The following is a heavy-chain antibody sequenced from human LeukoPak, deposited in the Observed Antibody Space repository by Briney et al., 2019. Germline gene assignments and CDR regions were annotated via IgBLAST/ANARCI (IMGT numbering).Heavy chain of an antibody. CDR3: ARDRYYYDSSGYYFDY. J-gene: IGHJ4*02. D-gene: IGHD3-22*01. CDR1: GGSISSYY. CDR2: IHTSGST. Sequence: PSETLSLTRTVSGGSISSYYWSWIRQPAGKGLEWIGRIHTSGSTNYNPSLKSRVTMSGDTSKNQFSLKLSSVAAADTAVYYCARDRYYYDSSGYYFDYWGQGALVTVSS. V-gene: IGHV4-4*07.